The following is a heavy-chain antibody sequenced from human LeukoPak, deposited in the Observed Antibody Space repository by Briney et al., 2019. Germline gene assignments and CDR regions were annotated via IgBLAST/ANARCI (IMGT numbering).Heavy chain of an antibody. J-gene: IGHJ4*02. CDR3: AKDNRRHYTSGPNPDSLH. CDR2: TSWNSGSI. V-gene: IGHV3-9*01. CDR1: GFIFNNYA. Sequence: GGSLRLSCAGSGFIFNNYAMHWVRQPPGKGLEWVSGTSWNSGSIDYADSVKGRFTISRDNAKNSLYLQMNSLRVEDTAFYYCAKDNRRHYTSGPNPDSLHWGQGALVTVSS. D-gene: IGHD6-19*01.